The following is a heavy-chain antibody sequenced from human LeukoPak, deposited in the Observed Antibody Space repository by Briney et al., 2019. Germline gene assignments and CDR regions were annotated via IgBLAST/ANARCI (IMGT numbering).Heavy chain of an antibody. CDR3: ARVDSSSASLYYYYGMDV. CDR2: INSDGSST. Sequence: PGRSLRLSCAASGFTFSSYWMHWVRQAPGKGLVWVSRINSDGSSTSYADSVKGRFTISRDNAKNTLYLQMNSLRAEDTAVYYCARVDSSSASLYYYYGMDVWGQGTTVTVSS. D-gene: IGHD6-13*01. CDR1: GFTFSSYW. V-gene: IGHV3-74*01. J-gene: IGHJ6*02.